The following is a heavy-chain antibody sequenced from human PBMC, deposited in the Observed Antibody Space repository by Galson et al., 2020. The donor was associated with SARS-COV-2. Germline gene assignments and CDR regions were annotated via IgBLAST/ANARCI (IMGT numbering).Heavy chain of an antibody. CDR2: INHSGST. Sequence: SETLSPTCAVYGGSFSGYYWSWIRQPPGKGLEWIGEINHSGSTNNKPSLKSRVTISVDTSKKQFSPKLSSVTAADTAVYYSASFYDSSGFYYFDYWGQGTLVTVSS. D-gene: IGHD3-22*01. CDR3: ASFYDSSGFYYFDY. J-gene: IGHJ4*02. CDR1: GGSFSGYY. V-gene: IGHV4-34*01.